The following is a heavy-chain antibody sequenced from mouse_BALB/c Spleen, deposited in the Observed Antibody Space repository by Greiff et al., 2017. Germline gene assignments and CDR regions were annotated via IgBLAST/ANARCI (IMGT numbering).Heavy chain of an antibody. CDR3: ARKGGSSYPWFAY. CDR2: INPSSGYT. V-gene: IGHV1-4*01. D-gene: IGHD1-1*01. J-gene: IGHJ3*01. Sequence: QVHVKQSGAELARPGASVKMSCKASGYTFTSYTMHWVKQRPGQGLEWIGYINPSSGYTNYNQKFKDKATLTADKSSSTAYMQLSSLTSEDSAVYYCARKGGSSYPWFAYWGQGTLVTVSA. CDR1: GYTFTSYT.